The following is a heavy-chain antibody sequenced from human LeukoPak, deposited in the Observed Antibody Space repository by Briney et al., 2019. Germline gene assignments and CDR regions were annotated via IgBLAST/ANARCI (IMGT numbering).Heavy chain of an antibody. CDR3: TRWFTSDYGPYIDY. D-gene: IGHD4-17*01. J-gene: IGHJ4*02. Sequence: GGSLRLSCTTSGFTFDDYAMSWVRQAPGKGLEWVGFIRSKAYGGTTEDAASVKGRFSISRDDSKSIAYLQMHSLRTEDTAVYYCTRWFTSDYGPYIDYWGQGTLVTVSS. CDR2: IRSKAYGGTT. CDR1: GFTFDDYA. V-gene: IGHV3-49*04.